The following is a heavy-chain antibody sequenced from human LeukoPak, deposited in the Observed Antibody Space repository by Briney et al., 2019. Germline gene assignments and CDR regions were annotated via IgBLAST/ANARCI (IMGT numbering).Heavy chain of an antibody. V-gene: IGHV1-69*01. J-gene: IGHJ4*02. D-gene: IGHD3-22*01. CDR2: SIPIFGTA. Sequence: ASVKVSCKASGGTFSSYAISWVRQAPGQGLEWMGGSIPIFGTANYAQKFQGRVTITADESTSTAYMEPSSLRSEDTAVYYCARDSPQYYYDSSGYYRTREFDYWGQGTLVTVSS. CDR1: GGTFSSYA. CDR3: ARDSPQYYYDSSGYYRTREFDY.